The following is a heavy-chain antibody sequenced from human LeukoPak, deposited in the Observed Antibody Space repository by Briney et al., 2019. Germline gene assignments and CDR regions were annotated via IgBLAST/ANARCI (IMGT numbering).Heavy chain of an antibody. CDR3: ARAARWYPFDY. CDR1: GGSISSYY. V-gene: IGHV4-59*01. D-gene: IGHD6-13*01. J-gene: IGHJ4*02. Sequence: PSEILSLTCTVSGGSISSYYWSWIRQPPGKGLEWIGYIYYSGSTNYNPSLKSRVTISVDTSKNQFSLKLSSVTAADTAVYYCARAARWYPFDYWGQGTLVTVSS. CDR2: IYYSGST.